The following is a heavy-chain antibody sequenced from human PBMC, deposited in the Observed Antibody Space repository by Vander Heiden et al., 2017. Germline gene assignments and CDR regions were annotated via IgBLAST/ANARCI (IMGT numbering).Heavy chain of an antibody. CDR2: IYYSGST. CDR1: GGSISSYY. J-gene: IGHJ3*02. Sequence: QVQLQESGPGLVKPSETLSLTCTVSGGSISSYYWSWIRQPPGKGLEWIGYIYYSGSTNYNPYLKSRGTISVDTSKNQFSLKLRSVTAAETAVYSGAREGYYYDSSGDYNDAFDIWGQGTMVTVFS. V-gene: IGHV4-59*01. CDR3: AREGYYYDSSGDYNDAFDI. D-gene: IGHD3-22*01.